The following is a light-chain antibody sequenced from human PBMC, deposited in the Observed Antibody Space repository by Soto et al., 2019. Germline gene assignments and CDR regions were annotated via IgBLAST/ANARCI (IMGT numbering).Light chain of an antibody. CDR3: QKYNSVLFT. CDR1: QGISNY. Sequence: DIPMTQSPSSLSASVGDRVTITCRASQGISNYLAWYQQRPGKVPKLLIYAASTLQSGVPSRFSGSGSGTDFTLTISSLQREDVATYYCQKYNSVLFTFGPGTKVDI. CDR2: AAS. V-gene: IGKV1-27*01. J-gene: IGKJ3*01.